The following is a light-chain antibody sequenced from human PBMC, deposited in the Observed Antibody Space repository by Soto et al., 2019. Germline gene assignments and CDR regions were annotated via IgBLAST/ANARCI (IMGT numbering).Light chain of an antibody. Sequence: ETVFAQSPTNLALSPGERTTLSCTVSSSVSSYLAWYQQRPGQAPRLVIYDASNRATGIHARFSGSGSGTDFTLTISSLEAEDFAIYYCLQRSNWPPITFGQGTRLEIK. V-gene: IGKV3-11*01. CDR3: LQRSNWPPIT. CDR2: DAS. J-gene: IGKJ5*01. CDR1: SSVSSY.